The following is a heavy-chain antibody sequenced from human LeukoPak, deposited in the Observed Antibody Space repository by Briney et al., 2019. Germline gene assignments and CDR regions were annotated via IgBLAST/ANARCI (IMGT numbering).Heavy chain of an antibody. V-gene: IGHV1-69*05. J-gene: IGHJ4*02. Sequence: VASVKVSCKASGGTFSSYAISWVRQAPGQGLEWMGGIIPIFGTANYAQKFQGRVTITTDESTSTAYMELSSLRSEDTAVYYCASGTSYDSSGYYLGYYFDYWGQGTLVTVSS. D-gene: IGHD3-22*01. CDR2: IIPIFGTA. CDR3: ASGTSYDSSGYYLGYYFDY. CDR1: GGTFSSYA.